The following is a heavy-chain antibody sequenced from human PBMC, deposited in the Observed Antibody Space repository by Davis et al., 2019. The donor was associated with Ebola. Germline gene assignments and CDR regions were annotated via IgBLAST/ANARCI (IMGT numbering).Heavy chain of an antibody. CDR3: AREPRITMVQGVTSVGFDY. V-gene: IGHV1-46*01. J-gene: IGHJ4*02. D-gene: IGHD3-10*01. Sequence: ASAKVSCKASGYTFTSYYMHWVRHAPGQGLEWMGIINSSGGTTSYAQKFQGRVTMTRDTSTSTVYMELSSLRSEDTAVYYCAREPRITMVQGVTSVGFDYWGQGTLVTVSS. CDR1: GYTFTSYY. CDR2: INSSGGTT.